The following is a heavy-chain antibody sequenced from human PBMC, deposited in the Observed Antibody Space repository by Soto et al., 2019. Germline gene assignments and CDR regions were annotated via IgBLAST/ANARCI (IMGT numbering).Heavy chain of an antibody. D-gene: IGHD2-8*01. CDR3: ARVSRYCTSDVCSKYFGMDV. Sequence: QVQLVQSGAEVKKPGASVKVSCKASGYAFSDYYMHWVRQAPGQGLEWMGWIYPNSGGTSNAQKFQGRVNMTRDTSSSTAYMELSSLRSDDTAVYYCARVSRYCTSDVCSKYFGMDVWGQGTTGTVSS. CDR1: GYAFSDYY. CDR2: IYPNSGGT. J-gene: IGHJ6*02. V-gene: IGHV1-2*02.